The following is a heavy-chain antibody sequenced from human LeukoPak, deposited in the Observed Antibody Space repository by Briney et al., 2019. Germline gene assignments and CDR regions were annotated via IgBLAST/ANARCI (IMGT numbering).Heavy chain of an antibody. CDR1: GYTFTGYY. CDR2: INPNSGGT. D-gene: IGHD4-17*01. CDR3: ARVGYGDYVRFDL. J-gene: IGHJ5*02. Sequence: ASVKVSCKASGYTFTGYYMHWVRQAPGQGLEWMGWINPNSGGTNYAQKFQGRVTMTRDTSISTAYMELSRLRSDDTAVYYCARVGYGDYVRFDLWGQGTLVTVSS. V-gene: IGHV1-2*02.